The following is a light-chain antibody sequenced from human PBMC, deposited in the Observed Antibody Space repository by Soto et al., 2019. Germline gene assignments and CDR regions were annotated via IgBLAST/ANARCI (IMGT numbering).Light chain of an antibody. J-gene: IGKJ5*01. CDR1: QGIGNA. Sequence: EIVITQSPATLSVSRGEGATLSCRASQGIGNALAWYQQKPGQTPRLLIYGASIRATGVPARFSGSGSGTEFTLTISSLESGDSAIYYCQQYGSSRAITFGQGTRLEIK. CDR2: GAS. CDR3: QQYGSSRAIT. V-gene: IGKV3-15*01.